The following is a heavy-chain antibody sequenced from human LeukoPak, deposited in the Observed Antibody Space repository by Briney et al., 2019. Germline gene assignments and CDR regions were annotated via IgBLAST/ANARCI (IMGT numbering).Heavy chain of an antibody. D-gene: IGHD3-22*01. CDR1: GYTFTGYY. Sequence: EASVKVSCKASGYTFTGYYMHWVRQAPGQGLEWMGWINPNSGGTNYAQKFQGRVTMTRDTSISTAYMELSRLRSDDTAVYYCARAGRVWEYYYDNSGYYPRYFDYRGQGTPGTVPS. CDR2: INPNSGGT. CDR3: ARAGRVWEYYYDNSGYYPRYFDY. V-gene: IGHV1-2*02. J-gene: IGHJ4*02.